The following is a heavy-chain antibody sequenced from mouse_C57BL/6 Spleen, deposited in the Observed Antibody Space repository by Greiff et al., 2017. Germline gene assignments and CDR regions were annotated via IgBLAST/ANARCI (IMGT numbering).Heavy chain of an antibody. V-gene: IGHV1-82*01. D-gene: IGHD1-1*01. J-gene: IGHJ1*03. CDR1: GYAFSSSW. CDR2: IYPGDGDT. CDR3: AGSYWYFDV. Sequence: VQRVESGPELVKPGASVKISCKASGYAFSSSWMNWVKQRPGKGLEWIGRIYPGDGDTNYNGKFKGKATLTADKSSSTAYMQLSSLTSEDSAVYFCAGSYWYFDVWGTGTTVTVSS.